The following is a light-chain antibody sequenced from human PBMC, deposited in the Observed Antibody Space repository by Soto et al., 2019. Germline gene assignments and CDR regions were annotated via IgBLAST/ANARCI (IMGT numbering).Light chain of an antibody. CDR1: QSVSSNN. V-gene: IGKV3-20*01. CDR2: GAS. Sequence: EIVLTQSPGTLSLSPGERATLSCRASQSVSSNNLAWYQQRPGQAPRVVIYGASTMATGIPERFSGSGSGTDFTRTISRLEPEDFAVYYCQQYGRSPFTFGPGTKVDIK. J-gene: IGKJ3*01. CDR3: QQYGRSPFT.